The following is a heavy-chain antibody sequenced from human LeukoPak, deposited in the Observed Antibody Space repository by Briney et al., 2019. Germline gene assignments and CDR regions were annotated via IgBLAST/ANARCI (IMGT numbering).Heavy chain of an antibody. CDR1: GGSISSYY. Sequence: SETLSLTRTVSGGSISSYYWSWIRQPPGKGLEWIGYIYTSGSTNYNPSLKSRVTISVDTSKNQFSLKLSSVTAADTAVYYCARHARSVAGTDWFDPWGQGTLVTVSS. J-gene: IGHJ5*02. D-gene: IGHD6-19*01. V-gene: IGHV4-4*09. CDR3: ARHARSVAGTDWFDP. CDR2: IYTSGST.